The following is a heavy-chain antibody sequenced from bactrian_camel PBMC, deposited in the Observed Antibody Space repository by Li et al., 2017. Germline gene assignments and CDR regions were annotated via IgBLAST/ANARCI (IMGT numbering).Heavy chain of an antibody. CDR3: AANRVCGSNWSRLAY. CDR1: ASTSC. J-gene: IGHJ4*01. CDR2: IEADGTV. Sequence: HVQLVESGGGSVQEGGSLRLSCAASASTSCMGWLRQPPGKEREGIAGIEADGTVRYTDAVKGRFTISKDSAERTLFLQMNSLKPEDTAMYYCAANRVCGSNWSRLAYWGQGTQVTVS. V-gene: IGHV3S68*01. D-gene: IGHD6*01.